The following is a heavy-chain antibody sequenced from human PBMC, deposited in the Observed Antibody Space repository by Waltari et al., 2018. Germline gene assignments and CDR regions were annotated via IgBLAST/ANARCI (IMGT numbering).Heavy chain of an antibody. CDR3: ARGGSGGNSGNWFDP. Sequence: QVQLVQSGAEVKKPGSSVKVSCKASGATFSSYALSWVRQAPGQVLEWMGGIIPIFVTANYAQNFQGRVTITTDESTSTAYMELSSLRSEDTAVYYCARGGSGGNSGNWFDPWGQGTLVTVSS. CDR2: IIPIFVTA. J-gene: IGHJ5*02. CDR1: GATFSSYA. V-gene: IGHV1-69*05. D-gene: IGHD2-15*01.